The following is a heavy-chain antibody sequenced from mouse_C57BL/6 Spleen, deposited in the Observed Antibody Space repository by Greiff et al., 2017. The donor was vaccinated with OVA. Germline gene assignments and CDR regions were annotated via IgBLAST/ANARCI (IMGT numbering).Heavy chain of an antibody. J-gene: IGHJ3*01. D-gene: IGHD1-1*01. CDR1: GYTFTSYW. V-gene: IGHV1-55*01. CDR3: ARDPSLMYYYGSSPVAY. Sequence: QVQLKQPGAELVKPGASVKMSCKASGYTFTSYWITWVKQRPGQGLEWIGDIYPGSGSTNYNEKFKSKATLTVDTSSSTAYMQLSSLTSEDSAVYYCARDPSLMYYYGSSPVAYWGQGTLVTVSA. CDR2: IYPGSGST.